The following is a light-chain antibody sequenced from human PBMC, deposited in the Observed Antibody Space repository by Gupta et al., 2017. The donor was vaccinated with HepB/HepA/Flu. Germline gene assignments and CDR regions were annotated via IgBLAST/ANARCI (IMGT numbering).Light chain of an antibody. CDR1: GSNIGAGYD. CDR3: QSYDSSLSGSV. J-gene: IGLJ2*01. CDR2: GDT. Sequence: QSVLTQPPSVSGAPGQRVTIPCTGSGSNIGAGYDVNWYQQLPRKAPKVLIHGDTNRPSGVPDRFSGSKSGTSASLAITGLQAEDEADYYCQSYDSSLSGSVFGGGTKLIVL. V-gene: IGLV1-40*01.